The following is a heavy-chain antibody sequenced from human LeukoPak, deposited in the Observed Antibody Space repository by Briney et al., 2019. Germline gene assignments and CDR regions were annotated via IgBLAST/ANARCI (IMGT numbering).Heavy chain of an antibody. V-gene: IGHV4-38-2*02. D-gene: IGHD6-6*01. CDR2: IYHSGST. J-gene: IGHJ3*02. CDR3: ARFQGSSSLADAFDI. CDR1: GYSISSGYY. Sequence: SETLSLTCTVSGYSISSGYYWGWIRQPPGKGLEWIGSIYHSGSTYYNPSLKSRVTISVDTSKNQFSLKLSSVTAADTAVYYCARFQGSSSLADAFDIWGQGTMVTVSS.